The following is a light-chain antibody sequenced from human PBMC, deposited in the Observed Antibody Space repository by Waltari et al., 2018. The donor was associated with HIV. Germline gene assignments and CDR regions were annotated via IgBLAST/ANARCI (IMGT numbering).Light chain of an antibody. V-gene: IGLV2-8*01. CDR1: SSDVGGYNY. CDR3: SSHAGSKVV. J-gene: IGLJ2*01. Sequence: QSALTQPPSASGSPGQSVTLSCTGTSSDVGGYNYVSWHQQHPGKAPKLMIYDVIKRPSGVPDRCSGSKSGNTASLTVSGLQPEGEADNYCSSHAGSKVVFGGGTRLTVL. CDR2: DVI.